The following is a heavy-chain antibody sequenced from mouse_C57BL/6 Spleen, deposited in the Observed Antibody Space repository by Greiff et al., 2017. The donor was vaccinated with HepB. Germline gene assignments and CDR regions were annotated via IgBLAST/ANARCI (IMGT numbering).Heavy chain of an antibody. D-gene: IGHD2-2*01. V-gene: IGHV1-81*01. Sequence: QVQLKESGAELARPGASVKLSCKASGYTFTSYGISWVKQRTGQGLEWIGEIYPRSGNTYYNEKFKGKATLTADKSSSTAYMELRSLTSEDSAVYFCARSWGYDSAWFAYWGQGTLVTVSA. CDR3: ARSWGYDSAWFAY. CDR1: GYTFTSYG. CDR2: IYPRSGNT. J-gene: IGHJ3*01.